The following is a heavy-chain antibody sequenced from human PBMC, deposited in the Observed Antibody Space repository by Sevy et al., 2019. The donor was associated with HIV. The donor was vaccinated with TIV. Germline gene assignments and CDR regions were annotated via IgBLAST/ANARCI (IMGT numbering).Heavy chain of an antibody. CDR1: GGSISSSGSY. V-gene: IGHV4-39*01. CDR3: ARHRDYVTMVRGIDQ. D-gene: IGHD3-10*01. Sequence: SETLSLTCTVSGGSISSSGSYWGWIRQPPGKGLEWIGSMYYSVSTYHSPSLKTRITISVDTSKNQFSLRLSSVIAADTAVYYCARHRDYVTMVRGIDQWGQGTLVTVSS. CDR2: MYYSVST. J-gene: IGHJ4*02.